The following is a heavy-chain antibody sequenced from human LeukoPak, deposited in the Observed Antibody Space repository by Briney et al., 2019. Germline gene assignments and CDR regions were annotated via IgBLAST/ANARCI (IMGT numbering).Heavy chain of an antibody. V-gene: IGHV3-21*01. D-gene: IGHD6-13*01. CDR2: ISSSSDYI. CDR3: AKLMLVKADH. CDR1: GFTFSNYS. Sequence: GGSLRLSCAASGFTFSNYSMNWVRQAPGKGVEWVSSISSSSDYIYYAGSVKGGFTISRDNEKKGLHLQMNSLRADDTGVYYCAKLMLVKADHWGQGTLVTVSS. J-gene: IGHJ5*02.